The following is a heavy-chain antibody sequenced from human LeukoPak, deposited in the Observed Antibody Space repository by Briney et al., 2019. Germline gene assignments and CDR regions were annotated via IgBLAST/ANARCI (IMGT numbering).Heavy chain of an antibody. Sequence: SGKLDWKTSGYTFTGYFLQWGREASGQKIELIRWINANSGGTNYAQKFQGRVTLTRDTSISTAYMELSRLSSDDTAVYYCARGDCSGGSCSVYSLALDYWGQGTLVTVSS. CDR2: INANSGGT. J-gene: IGHJ4*02. V-gene: IGHV1-2*02. D-gene: IGHD2-15*01. CDR1: GYTFTGYF. CDR3: ARGDCSGGSCSVYSLALDY.